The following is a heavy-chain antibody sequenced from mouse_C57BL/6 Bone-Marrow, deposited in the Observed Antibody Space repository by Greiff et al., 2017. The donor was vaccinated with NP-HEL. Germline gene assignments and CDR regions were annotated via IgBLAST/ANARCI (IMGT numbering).Heavy chain of an antibody. CDR2: INPYNGGT. CDR1: GYTFTDYY. D-gene: IGHD1-1*01. J-gene: IGHJ4*01. Sequence: EVQLQQSGPVLVKPGASVKMSCKASGYTFTDYYMNWVKQSHGKSLEWIGVINPYNGGTSYNQKLKGKATLTVDKSSSTAYMELNSLTSEDSAVYYCARSAVVAPRYYAMDYWGQGTSVTVSS. V-gene: IGHV1-19*01. CDR3: ARSAVVAPRYYAMDY.